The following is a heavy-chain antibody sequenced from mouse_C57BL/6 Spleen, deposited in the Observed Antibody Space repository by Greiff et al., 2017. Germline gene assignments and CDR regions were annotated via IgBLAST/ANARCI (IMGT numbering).Heavy chain of an antibody. V-gene: IGHV1-18*01. CDR2: INPNNGGT. CDR3: ARGYYGSSPNWPWFAY. Sequence: EVQLQQSGPELVKPGASVKIPCKASGYTFTDYNMDWVKQSHGKSLEWIGDINPNNGGTIYNQKFKGKATLTVDKSSSTAYMALRSLTSEDTAVYYCARGYYGSSPNWPWFAYWGQGTLVTVSA. J-gene: IGHJ3*01. CDR1: GYTFTDYN. D-gene: IGHD1-1*01.